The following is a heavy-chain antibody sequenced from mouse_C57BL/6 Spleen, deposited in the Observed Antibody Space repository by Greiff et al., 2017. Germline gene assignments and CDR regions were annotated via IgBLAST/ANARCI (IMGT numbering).Heavy chain of an antibody. CDR2: ISDGGSYT. D-gene: IGHD1-1*01. J-gene: IGHJ4*01. CDR1: GFTFSSYA. Sequence: EVMLVESGGGLVKPGGSLKLSCAASGFTFSSYAMSWVRQTPEKRLEWVATISDGGSYTYYPDNVKGRFTISRDNAKNNLYLQMIHLKSEDTAMYYCARNPGNSPYYAMDYWGQGTSVTVSS. V-gene: IGHV5-4*03. CDR3: ARNPGNSPYYAMDY.